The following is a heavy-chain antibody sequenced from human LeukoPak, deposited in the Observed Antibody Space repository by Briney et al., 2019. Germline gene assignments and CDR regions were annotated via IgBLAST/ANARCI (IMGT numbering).Heavy chain of an antibody. V-gene: IGHV3-7*04. CDR1: GFTFSSYM. CDR2: IKPDGGEK. J-gene: IGHJ4*02. Sequence: GGSLRLSCAASGFTFSSYMMTWVRQAPGKGLEWVANIKPDGGEKFYVDSVRGRFTISRDNAKNSLYLQMNSLRAKDTAVYYCARADYDILTGPLFFDYWGQGTLVTVSS. D-gene: IGHD3-9*01. CDR3: ARADYDILTGPLFFDY.